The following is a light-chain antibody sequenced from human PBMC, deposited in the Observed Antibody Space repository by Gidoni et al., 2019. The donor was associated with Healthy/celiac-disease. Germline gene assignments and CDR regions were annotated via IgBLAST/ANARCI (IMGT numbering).Light chain of an antibody. V-gene: IGKV1-5*01. Sequence: DIQMTQSPSTLSASVGDRVTITCRASQSISSWLAWYQQKPGKAPKLLIYDASSLESGVPSRFSGSGSGTEFTLTISSLQPDDFATYYCQQYNSYSQSTFXQXTKVEIK. CDR2: DAS. J-gene: IGKJ1*01. CDR1: QSISSW. CDR3: QQYNSYSQST.